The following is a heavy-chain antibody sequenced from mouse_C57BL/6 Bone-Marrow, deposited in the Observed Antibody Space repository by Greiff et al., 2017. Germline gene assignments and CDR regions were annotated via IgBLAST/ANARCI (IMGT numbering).Heavy chain of an antibody. CDR3: ARDYYGSSYRGAWFAY. D-gene: IGHD1-1*01. V-gene: IGHV5-12*01. Sequence: EVKVEESGGGLVQPGGSLKLSCAASGFTFSDYYMYWVRQTPEKRLEWVAYISNGGGSTYYPDTVKGRFTISRDNAKNTLYLQMSRLKSEDTAMYYCARDYYGSSYRGAWFAYWGQGTLVTVSA. CDR2: ISNGGGST. J-gene: IGHJ3*01. CDR1: GFTFSDYY.